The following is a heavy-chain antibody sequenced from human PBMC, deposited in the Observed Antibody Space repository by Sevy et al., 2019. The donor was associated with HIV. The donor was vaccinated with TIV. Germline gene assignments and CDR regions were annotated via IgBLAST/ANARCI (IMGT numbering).Heavy chain of an antibody. V-gene: IGHV3-21*01. J-gene: IGHJ4*02. CDR1: GFIFSNYN. Sequence: GGSLRLSCAASGFIFSNYNMNWVRQAPGKGLEWVSSISSSSSYIYYADSVNGRFTISRDNAKNSLYLQMNSLRAEDTAVYYCAGENYYDSEGYRFDYWGQGTLVTVSS. D-gene: IGHD3-22*01. CDR2: ISSSSSYI. CDR3: AGENYYDSEGYRFDY.